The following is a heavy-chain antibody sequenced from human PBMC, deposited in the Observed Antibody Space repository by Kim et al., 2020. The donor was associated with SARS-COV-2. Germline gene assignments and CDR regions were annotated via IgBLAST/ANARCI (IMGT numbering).Heavy chain of an antibody. D-gene: IGHD3-9*01. CDR3: ASPETGYYAS. J-gene: IGHJ4*02. CDR2: NT. Sequence: NTNYAQKLQGRVTMTTDTSTSTAYMELRSLRSDDTAVYYCASPETGYYASWGQGTLVTVSS. V-gene: IGHV1-18*01.